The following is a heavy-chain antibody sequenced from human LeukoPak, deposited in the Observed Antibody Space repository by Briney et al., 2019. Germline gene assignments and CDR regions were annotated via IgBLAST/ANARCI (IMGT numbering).Heavy chain of an antibody. D-gene: IGHD3-10*01. CDR1: GFTVSSNY. Sequence: GGSLRLSCAASGFTVSSNYMSWVRQAPGKGLEWVSVIYSGGSTYYADSVKGRFTISRDNSKNTLYLQMNTLRAEDTAVYYCAKGQSYGSGSYNWFDPWGQGTLVTVSS. J-gene: IGHJ5*02. V-gene: IGHV3-53*01. CDR3: AKGQSYGSGSYNWFDP. CDR2: IYSGGST.